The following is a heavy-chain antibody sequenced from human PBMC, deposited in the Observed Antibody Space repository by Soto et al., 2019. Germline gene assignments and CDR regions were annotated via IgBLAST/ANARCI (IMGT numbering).Heavy chain of an antibody. CDR2: IHPDGGHT. J-gene: IGHJ4*02. Sequence: GXSVKVSFKASGYAFTNYYVQWVRQAPGQGLEWMGVIHPDGGHTTYSQKFQDRVTMTRDTFTSIIHMELSSLRSEDTAVYYCARGDNDYWGQGTLVTVYS. CDR1: GYAFTNYY. CDR3: ARGDNDY. V-gene: IGHV1-46*01.